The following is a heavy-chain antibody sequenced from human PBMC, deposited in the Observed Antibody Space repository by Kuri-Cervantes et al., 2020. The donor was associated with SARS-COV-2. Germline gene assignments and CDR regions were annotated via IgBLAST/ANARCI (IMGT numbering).Heavy chain of an antibody. V-gene: IGHV1-69*02. J-gene: IGHJ4*02. CDR3: VRHEYSNSAYYFDY. CDR2: IIPILDKA. D-gene: IGHD4-11*01. CDR1: GVTFSNYT. Sequence: SVKVSCKASGVTFSNYTISWVRQAPGQGLEWMGRIIPILDKANYVQKFQGRVTITADKSTSTAYMELSSLKSEDTAVYYCVRHEYSNSAYYFDYWGQGTLVTVSS.